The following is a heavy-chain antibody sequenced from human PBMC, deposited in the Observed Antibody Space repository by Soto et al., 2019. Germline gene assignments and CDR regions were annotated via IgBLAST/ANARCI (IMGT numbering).Heavy chain of an antibody. V-gene: IGHV3-30*18. D-gene: IGHD2-15*01. J-gene: IGHJ3*02. CDR1: GFTFSSYG. CDR2: ISYDGSNK. Sequence: QVQLVESGGGVVQPGRSLRLSCAASGFTFSSYGMHWVRQAPGKGLEWVAVISYDGSNKYYADSVKGRFTISRDNSKNTLYLEMNRLRAEDTAVYYCAKLDSSGSTPDAFGIWGQGTMVTVSS. CDR3: AKLDSSGSTPDAFGI.